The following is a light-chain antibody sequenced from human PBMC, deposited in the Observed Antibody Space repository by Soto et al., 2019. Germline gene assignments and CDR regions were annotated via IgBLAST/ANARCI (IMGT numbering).Light chain of an antibody. J-gene: IGKJ4*01. Sequence: EIVLTQSPGTLSLSPGERATLSCRASQSVSSNFLAWYQQKPGQAPRLLIFGASSRATGIPDWFSGSGSATDFTLTISRLEPEDFAVYYCQQYGSSPLTFGGGTKVEIK. V-gene: IGKV3-20*01. CDR1: QSVSSNF. CDR2: GAS. CDR3: QQYGSSPLT.